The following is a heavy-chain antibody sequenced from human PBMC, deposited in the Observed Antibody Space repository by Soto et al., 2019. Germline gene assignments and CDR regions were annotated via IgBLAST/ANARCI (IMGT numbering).Heavy chain of an antibody. V-gene: IGHV1-69*06. CDR3: ARNDWDFYYGMDV. D-gene: IGHD1-1*01. CDR2: IIPIFGTA. CDR1: GSGFSGYA. J-gene: IGHJ6*02. Sequence: SVKVSCKGSGSGFSGYAISWVRQDPGQGLEWMGGIIPIFGTANYAQKFQGRVTITADKSTSTAYMGLSSLRSEDTAVYYCARNDWDFYYGMDVWGQGTTVTVSS.